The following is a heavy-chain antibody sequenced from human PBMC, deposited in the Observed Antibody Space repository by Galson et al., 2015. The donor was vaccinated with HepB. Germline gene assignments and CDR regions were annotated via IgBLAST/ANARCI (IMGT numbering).Heavy chain of an antibody. CDR3: ARERGEGGNYGDSFCFFDL. CDR1: GFIFSAYE. V-gene: IGHV3-48*03. D-gene: IGHD4-17*01. CDR2: ITSSGNTI. Sequence: SLRLSCAASGFIFSAYEMNWVRQAPGKGLEWVSHITSSGNTIHYADSMKGRFTISRDNAKNSLYLQMNNLRAEDTAVYYCARERGEGGNYGDSFCFFDLGARGPLVPVSS. J-gene: IGHJ2*01.